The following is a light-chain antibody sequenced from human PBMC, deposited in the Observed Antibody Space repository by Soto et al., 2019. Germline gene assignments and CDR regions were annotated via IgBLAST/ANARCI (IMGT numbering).Light chain of an antibody. Sequence: DIQMTQSPSSLSASVRDRVTITCRASQGISNYLAWYQQKPGKVPKLLIYAASTLQSGVPSRFSGSGSGTDFTLTISSLQPEDVATYYCQKYDSATWTFGQGTTVEIK. CDR1: QGISNY. CDR3: QKYDSATWT. CDR2: AAS. J-gene: IGKJ1*01. V-gene: IGKV1-27*01.